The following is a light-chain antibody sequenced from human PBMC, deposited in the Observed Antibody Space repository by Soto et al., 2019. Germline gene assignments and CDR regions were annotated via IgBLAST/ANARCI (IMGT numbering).Light chain of an antibody. CDR1: QDISKF. Sequence: DMKMTQSPSSLSASIGDRVSFTCQASQDISKFLNWYQHKPGQAPSLLIYDASKSHFGVPSRFSGSGSGTDFTFTIRSLQPEDNATYYCQQYENRPYTFGPGTKVDIK. V-gene: IGKV1-33*01. CDR3: QQYENRPYT. CDR2: DAS. J-gene: IGKJ3*01.